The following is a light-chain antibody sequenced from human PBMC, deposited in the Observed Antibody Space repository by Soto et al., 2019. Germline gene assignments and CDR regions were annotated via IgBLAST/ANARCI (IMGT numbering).Light chain of an antibody. Sequence: QSVLTQPASVSGSPGQSITISCTGTSSDVGGYNYVSWYQQHPGKAPKLMIYEVSNRPSGVSNRFSGSKSGNTASLIISGLQAEDESHYYCSSYTGSNTWVFGGGTKLTVL. V-gene: IGLV2-14*01. CDR2: EVS. J-gene: IGLJ3*02. CDR1: SSDVGGYNY. CDR3: SSYTGSNTWV.